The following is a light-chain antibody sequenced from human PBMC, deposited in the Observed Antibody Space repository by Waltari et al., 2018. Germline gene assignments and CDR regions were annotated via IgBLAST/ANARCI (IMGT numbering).Light chain of an antibody. V-gene: IGLV1-47*01. CDR2: RND. CDR3: AAWDGSVSAHVV. J-gene: IGLJ2*01. Sequence: QSVLTQPPSASGLPGQRVIISCSGTSFNIGYNFVFWSHQNPGAAPKLLIYRNDQRPSGVPDRFSGSKSGTSASLAISGLRSEDEGDYYCAAWDGSVSAHVVFGGGTSVTVL. CDR1: SFNIGYNF.